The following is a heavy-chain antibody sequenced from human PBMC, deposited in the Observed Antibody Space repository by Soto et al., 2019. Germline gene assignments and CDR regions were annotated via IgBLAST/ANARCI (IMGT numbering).Heavy chain of an antibody. V-gene: IGHV1-69*06. CDR1: GGTFSGYT. D-gene: IGHD4-17*01. CDR2: IIPIFGTP. J-gene: IGHJ2*01. Sequence: QVQLVQSGAEVKKPGSSVKVSCKASGGTFSGYTVNWVRQAPGQGLEWMGGIIPIFGTPNYAQNFQGRVKISADTSTSTVYMELSSLRSEDTAVYYCAREGDYSEYSLTPTNWYFELWGRGTLVTVSS. CDR3: AREGDYSEYSLTPTNWYFEL.